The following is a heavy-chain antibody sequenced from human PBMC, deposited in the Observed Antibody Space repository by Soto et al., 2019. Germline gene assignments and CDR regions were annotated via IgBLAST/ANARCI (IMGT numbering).Heavy chain of an antibody. CDR3: ARDVVVVAATPGYFDY. CDR1: GFTFSDYY. Sequence: GGSLRLSCAASGFTFSDYYMSWIRQAPGKGLEWVSYIGSSGSTIYYADSVKGRFTISRDNAKNSLYLQMNSLRAEDTAVYYCARDVVVVAATPGYFDYWGQGTLVTVSS. V-gene: IGHV3-11*01. J-gene: IGHJ4*02. CDR2: IGSSGSTI. D-gene: IGHD2-15*01.